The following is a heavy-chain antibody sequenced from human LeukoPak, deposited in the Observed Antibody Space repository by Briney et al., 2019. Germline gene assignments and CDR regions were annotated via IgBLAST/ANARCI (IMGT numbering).Heavy chain of an antibody. D-gene: IGHD1-26*01. CDR1: GGSISSGGYS. V-gene: IGHV4-61*08. Sequence: SETLSLTCTVSGGSISSGGYSWSWIRQPPEKGLEWIGYMYYSGNTNYNPSLKSRVTTSVDTSKNQFSLKLSSVTAADTAVYYCARHTLFGARHAFDIWGQGTMVTVSS. J-gene: IGHJ3*02. CDR3: ARHTLFGARHAFDI. CDR2: MYYSGNT.